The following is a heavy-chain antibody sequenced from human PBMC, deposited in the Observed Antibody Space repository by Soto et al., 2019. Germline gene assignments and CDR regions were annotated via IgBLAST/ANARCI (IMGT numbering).Heavy chain of an antibody. Sequence: VHLSESGGALVQPGGSLRLSCAASGFTFRVYAMSWFRQAPGGGLEWVSAIGGTGNTTYYADSVKGRFTIARDNSRDTLSVQMTSLRVEDTAVYYCAIIRQLLFVSWGQVTLVSVSS. CDR2: IGGTGNTT. D-gene: IGHD2-2*01. V-gene: IGHV3-23*01. CDR3: AIIRQLLFVS. J-gene: IGHJ4*02. CDR1: GFTFRVYA.